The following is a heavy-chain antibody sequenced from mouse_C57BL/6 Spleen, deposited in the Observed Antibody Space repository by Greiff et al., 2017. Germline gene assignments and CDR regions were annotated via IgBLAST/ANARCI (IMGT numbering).Heavy chain of an antibody. CDR2: ISSGGDYI. J-gene: IGHJ1*03. D-gene: IGHD2-5*01. V-gene: IGHV5-9-1*02. CDR3: TREATIVTHWYFDV. CDR1: GFTFSSYA. Sequence: EVMLVESGAGLVKPGGSLKLSCAASGFTFSSYAMSWVRQTPEKRLEWVAYISSGGDYIYYADTVKGRFTISRDNARNTLYLQMSSLKSEDTAMYYCTREATIVTHWYFDVWGTGTTVTVSS.